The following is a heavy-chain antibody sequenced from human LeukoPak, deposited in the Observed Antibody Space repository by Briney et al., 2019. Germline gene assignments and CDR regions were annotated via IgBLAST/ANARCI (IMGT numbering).Heavy chain of an antibody. D-gene: IGHD1-26*01. V-gene: IGHV3-11*04. J-gene: IGHJ4*02. CDR2: ISSSGSTI. CDR1: GFTFSDYY. Sequence: PGGSLRLSCAASGFTFSDYYMSWIRQAPGKGLEWVSYISSSGSTIYYADSVKGRFTISRDNAKRSVYLQMNSLRADDTAVYYCARDRLVGATTIIYWGQGTLVTVSS. CDR3: ARDRLVGATTIIY.